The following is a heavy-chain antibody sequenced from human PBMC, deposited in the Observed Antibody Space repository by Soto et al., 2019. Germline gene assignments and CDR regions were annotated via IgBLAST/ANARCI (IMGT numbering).Heavy chain of an antibody. D-gene: IGHD5-12*01. Sequence: QVQLVQSGAEVKKPGSSVKVSCKASGGTFSSYTISWVRQAPGQGLEWMGRIIPILGIANYAQKFQGRVTITADKSTSTAYMELSSLRSEDTAVYYCARGRYSGDDYFDYWGHGTLVTVSS. CDR1: GGTFSSYT. V-gene: IGHV1-69*02. CDR3: ARGRYSGDDYFDY. CDR2: IIPILGIA. J-gene: IGHJ4*01.